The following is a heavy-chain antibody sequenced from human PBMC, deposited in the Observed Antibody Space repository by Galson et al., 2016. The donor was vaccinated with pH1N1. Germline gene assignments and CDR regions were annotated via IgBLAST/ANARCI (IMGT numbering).Heavy chain of an antibody. CDR2: ISYGGSVE. J-gene: IGHJ4*02. Sequence: SLRLSCAASGFTFSSFGMHWVRQAPGKGLEWMAVISYGGSVEYYGDSVKGRFSISRDNSKNSLYLQMNSLRPEDTAVYYCAKESGEDWSGSKRYSFDYWGQGALVTVSS. V-gene: IGHV3-30*18. CDR3: AKESGEDWSGSKRYSFDY. D-gene: IGHD3-3*01. CDR1: GFTFSSFG.